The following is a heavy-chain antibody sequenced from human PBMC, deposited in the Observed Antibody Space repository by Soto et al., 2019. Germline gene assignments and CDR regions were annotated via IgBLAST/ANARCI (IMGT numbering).Heavy chain of an antibody. D-gene: IGHD3-3*01. Sequence: QVQLQESGPGLVKPSQTLSLTCTVSGGSISSGGYYWSWIRQHPGKGLEWIGYIYYSGSTYYNPSLKSRVTISVDPSKNQFSLKLSSVTAADTAVYYCAGVIFGVVTPYYFDYWGQGTLVTVSS. CDR1: GGSISSGGYY. J-gene: IGHJ4*02. CDR3: AGVIFGVVTPYYFDY. V-gene: IGHV4-31*03. CDR2: IYYSGST.